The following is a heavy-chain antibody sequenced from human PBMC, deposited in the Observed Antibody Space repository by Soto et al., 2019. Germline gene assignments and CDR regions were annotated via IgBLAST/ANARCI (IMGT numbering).Heavy chain of an antibody. J-gene: IGHJ6*02. Sequence: QVQLQESGPGLVKPSETLSLTCTVSGGSISSYDWSWIRQPPGKGLEWIGYIYYSGSTNYNPSLKSRVTISVDTSKNQFSLKLSSVTAADTAVYYCAREGTTVDSYYYYGMDVWGQGTTVTVSS. V-gene: IGHV4-59*01. CDR3: AREGTTVDSYYYYGMDV. CDR1: GGSISSYD. D-gene: IGHD1-1*01. CDR2: IYYSGST.